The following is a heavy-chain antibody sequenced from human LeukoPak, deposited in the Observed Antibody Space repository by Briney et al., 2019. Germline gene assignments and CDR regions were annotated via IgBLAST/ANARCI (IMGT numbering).Heavy chain of an antibody. J-gene: IGHJ4*02. Sequence: GGSLRLSCAASGFTFDDYAMHWVRQAPGKGLEWVSGISWNSGSMGYADSVKGRFTISRDNAKNSLYLQMNSLRAEDTALYYCAKGGPLLSPFDYWGQGTLVTVSS. CDR1: GFTFDDYA. V-gene: IGHV3-9*01. D-gene: IGHD2/OR15-2a*01. CDR3: AKGGPLLSPFDY. CDR2: ISWNSGSM.